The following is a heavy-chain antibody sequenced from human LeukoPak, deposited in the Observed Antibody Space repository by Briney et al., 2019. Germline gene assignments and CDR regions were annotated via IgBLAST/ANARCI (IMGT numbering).Heavy chain of an antibody. J-gene: IGHJ4*02. CDR1: GFTFSSYS. CDR2: ISGSSSTI. V-gene: IGHV3-48*01. D-gene: IGHD2-2*02. Sequence: GSLRLSCAASGFTFSSYSMNWVRQAPGKGLEWVSYISGSSSTIYYADSVKGRFTISRDNAKNSLFLQMNSLRAEDTAVYYCASDIVVVPAAIPWGQGTLVTVSS. CDR3: ASDIVVVPAAIP.